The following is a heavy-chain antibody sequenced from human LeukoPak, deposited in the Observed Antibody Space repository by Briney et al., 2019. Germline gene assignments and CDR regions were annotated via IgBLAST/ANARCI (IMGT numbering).Heavy chain of an antibody. CDR3: ARGPLAYCGGDCYNNWFDP. J-gene: IGHJ5*02. Sequence: PSQTLSLTCTVSGGSISSGGYYWSWIRQHPGKGLEWIGYIYYSGSTYYNPSLKSRVTISVDTSKNQFSLKLSSVTAADTAVYYRARGPLAYCGGDCYNNWFDPWGQGTLVTVSS. CDR2: IYYSGST. D-gene: IGHD2-21*02. CDR1: GGSISSGGYY. V-gene: IGHV4-31*03.